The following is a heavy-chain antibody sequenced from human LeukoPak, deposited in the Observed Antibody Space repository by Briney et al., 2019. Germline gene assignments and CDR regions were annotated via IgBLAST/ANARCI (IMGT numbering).Heavy chain of an antibody. Sequence: GGSLRLSCAASGFTFSSYWMGWVRQAPGKGLEWVANIKQDGSEKYYVDSVKGRFTISRDNAKNSLFLQMNSLRVEDTAVYYCARHVVAVGFDYWGQGTLVTVSS. CDR1: GFTFSSYW. CDR3: ARHVVAVGFDY. V-gene: IGHV3-7*01. D-gene: IGHD3-22*01. J-gene: IGHJ4*02. CDR2: IKQDGSEK.